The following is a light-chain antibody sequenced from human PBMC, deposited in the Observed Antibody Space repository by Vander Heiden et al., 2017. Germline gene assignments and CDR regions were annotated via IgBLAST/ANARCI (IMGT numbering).Light chain of an antibody. J-gene: IGLJ3*02. V-gene: IGLV7-46*01. CDR1: AGPVTSEHL. CDR2: DVN. CDR3: LLQYSGARV. Sequence: QAVVTQEPSLTVSAGGTVTLICGSSAGPVTSEHLPYWFPQKPGQAPRTLIHDVNIHHSWTPARFSGSLLGGKAALTLSGAQPEDEAEYYCLLQYSGARVFGGGTKLTVL.